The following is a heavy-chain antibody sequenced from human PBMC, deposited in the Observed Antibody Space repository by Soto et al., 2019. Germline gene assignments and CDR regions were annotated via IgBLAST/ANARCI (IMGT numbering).Heavy chain of an antibody. Sequence: SVKVSCKASGGTFSSYAISWVRQAPGQGLEWMGGIIPIFGTANYAQKFQGRVTITADKSTSTAYMELSSLRSEDTAVYYCARKGRTHYDFWSGGPRDYYGMDVWGQGTTVTVSS. D-gene: IGHD3-3*01. CDR2: IIPIFGTA. V-gene: IGHV1-69*06. CDR3: ARKGRTHYDFWSGGPRDYYGMDV. J-gene: IGHJ6*02. CDR1: GGTFSSYA.